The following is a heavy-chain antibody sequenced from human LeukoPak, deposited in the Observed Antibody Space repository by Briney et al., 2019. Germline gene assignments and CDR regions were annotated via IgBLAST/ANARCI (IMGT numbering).Heavy chain of an antibody. CDR1: GFSFSSYA. Sequence: PGGSLRLSCAPPGFSFSSYAMSWVRQALGKGLEWVSSISGSGDGTYYADSVKGRFTFSRDNSKNTLSLQMNRLRLDDTAMYYCAKGDRERASAGTGFDSWGQGTLVTVSS. J-gene: IGHJ4*02. D-gene: IGHD6-13*01. CDR3: AKGDRERASAGTGFDS. V-gene: IGHV3-23*01. CDR2: ISGSGDGT.